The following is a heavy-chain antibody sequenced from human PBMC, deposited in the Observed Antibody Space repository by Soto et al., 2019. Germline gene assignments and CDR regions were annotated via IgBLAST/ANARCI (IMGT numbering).Heavy chain of an antibody. CDR2: ISGSGVPT. CDR3: AKSFCSSSSCFFLWVDP. CDR1: GFDFSNYA. J-gene: IGHJ5*02. D-gene: IGHD2-2*01. V-gene: IGHV3-23*01. Sequence: GGSLRLSCAASGFDFSNYAMSWVRQAPGKGLEFISPISGSGVPTLYAESVKGRSSVSRDNSKDTLFLEMNNLRVDDTAMYYCAKSFCSSSSCFFLWVDPWGPGTLVTVS.